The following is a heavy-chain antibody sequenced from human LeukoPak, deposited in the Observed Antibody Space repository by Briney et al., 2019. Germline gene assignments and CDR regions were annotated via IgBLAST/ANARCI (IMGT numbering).Heavy chain of an antibody. CDR2: SGSGGST. CDR1: GFTFSSYA. J-gene: IGHJ4*02. D-gene: IGHD3-3*01. V-gene: IGHV3-23*01. Sequence: GGSLRLTCAASGFTFSSYAMSWVRQAPGKGLEWVSGSGSGGSTYCADSMKGRFTISRDNSKNTLYLQMNSLRAEDTAVYYCAKDFWSGYYPNCWGQGTLVTVSS. CDR3: AKDFWSGYYPNC.